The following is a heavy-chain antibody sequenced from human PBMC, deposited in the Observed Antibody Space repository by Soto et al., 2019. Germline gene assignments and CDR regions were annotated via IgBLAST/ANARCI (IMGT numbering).Heavy chain of an antibody. D-gene: IGHD3-16*01. V-gene: IGHV1-46*01. CDR2: INPSSGST. J-gene: IGHJ4*02. CDR3: AREMYTTRGSPFDY. Sequence: ASVKVSCKASGYPFTSYYVHWVRQAPGQGLEWMGFINPSSGSTSYAQKFQGRVTMTRDTSTSTVYMGVSSLRSEDTAVYYCAREMYTTRGSPFDYWGQRTLVTVSS. CDR1: GYPFTSYY.